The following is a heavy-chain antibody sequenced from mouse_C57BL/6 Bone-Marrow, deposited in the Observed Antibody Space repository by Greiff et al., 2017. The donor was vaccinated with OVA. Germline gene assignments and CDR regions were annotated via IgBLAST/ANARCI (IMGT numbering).Heavy chain of an antibody. J-gene: IGHJ3*01. Sequence: ESGPGLVKPSQSLSLTCSVTGYSITSGYYWNWIRQFPGNKLEWMGYISYDGSNNYNPSLKNRISLTRDTSKNQFFLKLNSVTTEDTATYYCARSASYYGSSPAGFAYWGQGTLVTVSA. CDR2: ISYDGSN. CDR3: ARSASYYGSSPAGFAY. D-gene: IGHD1-1*01. CDR1: GYSITSGYY. V-gene: IGHV3-6*01.